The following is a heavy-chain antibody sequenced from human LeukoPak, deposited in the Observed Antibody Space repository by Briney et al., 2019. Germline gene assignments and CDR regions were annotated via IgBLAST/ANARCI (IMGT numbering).Heavy chain of an antibody. CDR1: GGSISSYY. V-gene: IGHV4-59*01. CDR3: ARGGPADPFDY. D-gene: IGHD2-2*01. J-gene: IGHJ4*02. CDR2: IYYSGST. Sequence: KPSETLSLTCTVSGGSISSYYWSWIRQPPGKGLEWIGYIYYSGSTNYNPSLKSRVTISVDTSKNQFSLKLSSVTAADTAVYYCARGGPADPFDYWGQGTLVTVSS.